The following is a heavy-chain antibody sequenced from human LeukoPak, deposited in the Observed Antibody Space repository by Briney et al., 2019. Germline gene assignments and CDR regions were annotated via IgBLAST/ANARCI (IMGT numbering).Heavy chain of an antibody. D-gene: IGHD6-19*01. J-gene: IGHJ4*02. CDR3: ARHPGLAHPNFDY. Sequence: SETLSLTCTVSGYSISSGYYWGWIRQPPGKGLEWIGSIYHSGSTYYNPSLKSRVTISVDTSKNQFSLKLSSVTAADTAVYYCARHPGLAHPNFDYWGQGTLVTVSS. CDR1: GYSISSGYY. CDR2: IYHSGST. V-gene: IGHV4-38-2*02.